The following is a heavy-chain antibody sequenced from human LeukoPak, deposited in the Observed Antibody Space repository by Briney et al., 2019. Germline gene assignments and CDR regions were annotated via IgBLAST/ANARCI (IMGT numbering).Heavy chain of an antibody. CDR2: INPNSGGT. CDR3: ARDSRYFDWLLSNYYYYYMDV. Sequence: ASVKVSCKASGYTFTGYYMHWVRQAPGQGLEWMGWINPNSGGTNYAQKFQGRVTMTRDTSISTAYMELSRLRSDDTAVYYCARDSRYFDWLLSNYYYYYMDVWGKGTTVTVSS. J-gene: IGHJ6*03. V-gene: IGHV1-2*02. CDR1: GYTFTGYY. D-gene: IGHD3-9*01.